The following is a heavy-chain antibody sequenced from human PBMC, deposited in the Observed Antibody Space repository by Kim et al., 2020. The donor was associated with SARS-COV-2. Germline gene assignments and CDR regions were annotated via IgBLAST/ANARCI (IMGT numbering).Heavy chain of an antibody. D-gene: IGHD2-2*01. CDR1: GFTFNKYG. V-gene: IGHV3-33*01. CDR2: IYHDGHNK. J-gene: IGHJ6*03. CDR3: AREGEYQSLTYHYYYYMDV. Sequence: GGSLRLSCSASGFTFNKYGLHWVRQAPGKGLEWLTVIYHDGHNKYYADSVKGRFTISRDNSRNMVFLQMNSLRPEDTAVYYCAREGEYQSLTYHYYYYMDVWGKGTTVTVSS.